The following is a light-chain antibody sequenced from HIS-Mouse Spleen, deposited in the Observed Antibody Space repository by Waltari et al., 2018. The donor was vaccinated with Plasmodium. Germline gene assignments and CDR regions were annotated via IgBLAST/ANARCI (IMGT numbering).Light chain of an antibody. J-gene: IGKJ4*01. Sequence: EIVLTQSPSTLSLSPVERSTLSCRASQSVSSYLAWYQQKPGQAPRLIIYDASNRATGITGRFSGSGSGTDLTLTISSLEPEDFAVYYCQQRSNWPRVLTFGGGTKVEIK. CDR3: QQRSNWPRVLT. CDR1: QSVSSY. V-gene: IGKV3-11*01. CDR2: DAS.